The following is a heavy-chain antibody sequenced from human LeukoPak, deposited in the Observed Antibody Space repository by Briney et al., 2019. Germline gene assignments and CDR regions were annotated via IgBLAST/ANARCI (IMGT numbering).Heavy chain of an antibody. Sequence: PGGSLRLSCAASEFSVGSNYMTWVRQAPGKGLEWVSLIYSGGGTYYADSVKGRFTISRDDSKNTLYLQMNSLRAEDTTVYYCAKDRDTYNYGSGSYGPGFDYWGQGTLVTVSS. CDR2: IYSGGGT. D-gene: IGHD3-10*01. CDR1: EFSVGSNY. CDR3: AKDRDTYNYGSGSYGPGFDY. J-gene: IGHJ4*02. V-gene: IGHV3-66*01.